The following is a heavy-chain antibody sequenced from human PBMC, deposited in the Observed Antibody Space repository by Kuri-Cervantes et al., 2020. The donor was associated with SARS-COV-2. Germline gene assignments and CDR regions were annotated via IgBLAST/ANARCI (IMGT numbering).Heavy chain of an antibody. CDR2: ISSSSSYI. J-gene: IGHJ6*02. CDR3: ARDFDPSLRFLEWLPPARDYGMDV. D-gene: IGHD3-3*01. Sequence: ESLKISCAASGCTFSSYSMNWVRQAPGKGLEWVSSISSSSSYIYYADSVKGRFTISRDNAKNSLYPQMNSLRAEDTAVYYCARDFDPSLRFLEWLPPARDYGMDVWGQGTTVTVSS. CDR1: GCTFSSYS. V-gene: IGHV3-21*01.